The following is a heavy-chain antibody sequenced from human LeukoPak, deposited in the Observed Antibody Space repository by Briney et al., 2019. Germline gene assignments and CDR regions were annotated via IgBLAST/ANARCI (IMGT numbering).Heavy chain of an antibody. V-gene: IGHV4-61*01. CDR2: IYYSGST. J-gene: IGHJ4*02. D-gene: IGHD2-15*01. CDR3: ARDRVSGSFYGHFDY. CDR1: GGSVSSGSYY. Sequence: SETLSLTCTVSGGSVSSGSYYWSWIRQPPGKGLEWIGYIYYSGSTNYNPSLKSRVTISVDTSKNQFSLKLSSVTAADTAVYYCARDRVSGSFYGHFDYWGQGTLVTVSS.